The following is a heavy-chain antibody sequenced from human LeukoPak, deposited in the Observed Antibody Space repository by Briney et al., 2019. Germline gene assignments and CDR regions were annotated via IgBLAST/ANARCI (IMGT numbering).Heavy chain of an antibody. J-gene: IGHJ5*02. CDR1: GGSFSGYY. Sequence: SETLSLTCTVYGGSFSGYYWSWIRQPPGKGLEWIGYIYYSGSTNYNPPLKSRVTISVDTSKTQFSLKLSSVTAADTAVYYCARTVGITMVRGVIWWFDPWGQGTLVAVPS. V-gene: IGHV4-59*01. CDR3: ARTVGITMVRGVIWWFDP. D-gene: IGHD3-10*01. CDR2: IYYSGST.